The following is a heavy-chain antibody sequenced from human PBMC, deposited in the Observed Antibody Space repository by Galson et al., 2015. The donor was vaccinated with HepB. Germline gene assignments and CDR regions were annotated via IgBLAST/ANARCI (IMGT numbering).Heavy chain of an antibody. J-gene: IGHJ4*02. CDR2: ISSGSSYI. D-gene: IGHD3-16*02. Sequence: SLRLSCAASGFTFSGYSMNWVRQAPGKGLEWVSSISSGSSYIYYADSVKGRFTVSRDNARNSLYLQMNSLRAEDTAVYYCAKDNQAGDYDYVWGSFRYASDYWGQGTLVTCSS. V-gene: IGHV3-21*01. CDR3: AKDNQAGDYDYVWGSFRYASDY. CDR1: GFTFSGYS.